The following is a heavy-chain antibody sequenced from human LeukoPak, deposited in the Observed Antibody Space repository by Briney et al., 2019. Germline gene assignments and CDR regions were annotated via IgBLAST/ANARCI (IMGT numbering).Heavy chain of an antibody. Sequence: SETLSLTCAVYGGSFSGYYWSWIRQPPGKGLEWIGEINHSGSTNYNPSLKSRVTISVDTSKNQFSLKLSSVTAADTAVYYCARGQGERWLQLRSFDPWGQGTLVTVSS. CDR3: ARGQGERWLQLRSFDP. CDR1: GGSFSGYY. CDR2: INHSGST. D-gene: IGHD5-24*01. V-gene: IGHV4-34*01. J-gene: IGHJ5*02.